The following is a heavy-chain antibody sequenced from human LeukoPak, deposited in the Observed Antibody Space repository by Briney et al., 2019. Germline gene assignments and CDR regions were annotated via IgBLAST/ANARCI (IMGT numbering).Heavy chain of an antibody. J-gene: IGHJ5*02. CDR2: IYYSGST. Sequence: SETLSLTCTVSGGSISSSSYYWGWIRQPPGKGLEWIGSIYYSGSTYYNPSLKSRVTISVDTSKNQFSLKLSSVAAADTAVYYCARDLGAPHAFRHFWSGYSTNWFDPWGQGTLVTVSS. CDR1: GGSISSSSYY. CDR3: ARDLGAPHAFRHFWSGYSTNWFDP. D-gene: IGHD3-3*02. V-gene: IGHV4-39*07.